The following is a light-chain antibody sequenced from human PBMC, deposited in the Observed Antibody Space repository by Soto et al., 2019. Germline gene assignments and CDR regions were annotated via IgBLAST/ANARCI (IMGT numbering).Light chain of an antibody. J-gene: IGKJ1*01. CDR2: DAS. V-gene: IGKV3-15*01. CDR1: LSVSRN. Sequence: EIVMTQSPATLSVSPGERATLSCRASLSVSRNLAWYQQKPGQAPRLLIFDASTRATGIPARFSGSASRTEFTLTITSLQSEDFAVYYCQQYNAWPRTFGQGTKVDIK. CDR3: QQYNAWPRT.